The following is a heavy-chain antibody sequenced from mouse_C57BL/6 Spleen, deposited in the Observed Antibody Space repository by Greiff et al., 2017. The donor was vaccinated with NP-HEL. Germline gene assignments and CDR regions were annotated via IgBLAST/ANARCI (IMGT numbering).Heavy chain of an antibody. J-gene: IGHJ4*01. CDR3: ARLITRGPYAMDY. D-gene: IGHD1-1*01. Sequence: QVQLQQPGTELVKPGASVKLSCKASGYTFTSYWMHWVKQRPGQGLEWIGNINPSNGGTNYNEKFKSKATLTVDKSSSTAYLQLSSLTSEDSAVYYCARLITRGPYAMDYWGQGTSVTVSS. CDR1: GYTFTSYW. V-gene: IGHV1-53*01. CDR2: INPSNGGT.